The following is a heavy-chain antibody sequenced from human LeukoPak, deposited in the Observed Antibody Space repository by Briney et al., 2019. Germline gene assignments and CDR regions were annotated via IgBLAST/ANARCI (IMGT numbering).Heavy chain of an antibody. CDR2: ISAYNGNT. Sequence: ASVKVSCKASGYTFNTYGITWVRQAPGQGLEWMGWISAYNGNTNYAQKLQGRVTMTTDTSTSTAYMELRSLRSDDTAVYYCAREENWNYVGYWFDPWGQGTLVTVSS. CDR1: GYTFNTYG. J-gene: IGHJ5*02. V-gene: IGHV1-18*01. CDR3: AREENWNYVGYWFDP. D-gene: IGHD1-7*01.